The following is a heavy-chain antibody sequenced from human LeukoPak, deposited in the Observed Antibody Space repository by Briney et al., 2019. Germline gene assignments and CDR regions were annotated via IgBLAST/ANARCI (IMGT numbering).Heavy chain of an antibody. CDR1: GFTFSNYW. Sequence: GGSLSLSCAASGFTFSNYWMSWVRQAPGKGLEWVANIKEDGSEKYYVDSVKGRFTISRDNARNSLYLQMNSLRAEDTAVYYCASGGQLGYWGQGTLVTVSS. J-gene: IGHJ4*02. D-gene: IGHD6-13*01. CDR2: IKEDGSEK. V-gene: IGHV3-7*01. CDR3: ASGGQLGY.